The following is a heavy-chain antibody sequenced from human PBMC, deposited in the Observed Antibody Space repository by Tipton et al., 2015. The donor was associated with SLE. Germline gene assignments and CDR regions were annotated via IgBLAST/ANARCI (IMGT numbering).Heavy chain of an antibody. V-gene: IGHV4-39*07. Sequence: TLSLTCTVSGGSISSGGYYWSWIRQPPGKGMEWIGSIYYSGSTYYNPSLKSRVTISVDTSKNQFSLKLSSVTAAYTAVYYCARGAPEAAGVGSGWIDYWGQATHVNVS. CDR2: IYYSGST. D-gene: IGHD6-19*01. CDR1: GGSISSGGYY. CDR3: ARGAPEAAGVGSGWIDY. J-gene: IGHJ5*01.